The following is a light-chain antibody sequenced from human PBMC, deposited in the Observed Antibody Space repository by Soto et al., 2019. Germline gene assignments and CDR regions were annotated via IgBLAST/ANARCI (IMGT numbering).Light chain of an antibody. J-gene: IGKJ1*01. V-gene: IGKV1-39*01. CDR3: QQSYSSPGT. Sequence: DIQMTQSPSSLSASVGERVTITCRASQSIYKYLNWYQHKPGKAPYLLIYAASHLRSGVPTRFSGSGTGTSFTLTISSLQDEDLATYYCQQSYSSPGTFGRGTKVELK. CDR2: AAS. CDR1: QSIYKY.